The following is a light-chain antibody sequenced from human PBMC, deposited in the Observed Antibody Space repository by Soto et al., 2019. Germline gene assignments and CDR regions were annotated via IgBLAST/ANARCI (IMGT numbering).Light chain of an antibody. J-gene: IGKJ1*01. Sequence: IQMSQSPHTLPASVGDRLTITCRASQSISSWFAWYQQKPATAPNLLVSHSATLESGVTSRVSGSGSVTEFTITIRSLEPDDFASYHYHEYMPYSFGQGTKVDIK. V-gene: IGKV1-5*01. CDR3: HEYMPYS. CDR1: QSISSW. CDR2: HSA.